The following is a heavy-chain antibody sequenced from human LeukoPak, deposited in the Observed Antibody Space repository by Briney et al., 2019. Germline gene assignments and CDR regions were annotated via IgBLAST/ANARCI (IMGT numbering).Heavy chain of an antibody. CDR2: FDPEDGET. CDR3: ATPLRGRGCFDY. CDR1: GYTLTELS. V-gene: IGHV1-24*01. Sequence: ASVKVSCKVSGYTLTELSMHWVRQAPGKGLEWMGGFDPEDGETIYAQKFQGRVTMTEDTSTETAYMELSSLRSEDTAVYYCATPLRGRGCFDYWGQGTLVTVSS. J-gene: IGHJ4*02. D-gene: IGHD3-10*01.